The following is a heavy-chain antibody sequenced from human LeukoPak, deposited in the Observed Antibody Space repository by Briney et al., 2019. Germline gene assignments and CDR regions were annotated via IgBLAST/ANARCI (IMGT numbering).Heavy chain of an antibody. CDR2: IYSGGST. CDR1: GFTFSNYW. J-gene: IGHJ4*02. CDR3: ARALASDY. Sequence: PGGSLRLSCAASGFTFSNYWVHWVRQAPGKGLEWVSVIYSGGSTYYADSVKGRFTISRDKSKNMVYLQMNSLRADDTAVYYCARALASDYWGQGTLVTVSS. V-gene: IGHV3-53*01.